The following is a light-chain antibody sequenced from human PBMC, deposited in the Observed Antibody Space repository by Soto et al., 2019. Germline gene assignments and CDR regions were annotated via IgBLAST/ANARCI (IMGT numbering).Light chain of an antibody. CDR3: QQTHSCPIT. V-gene: IGKV1D-12*01. Sequence: DIQMAQSPSSVSASVGDRVTITCRASQGISNWLAWYRQKPGKAPDLLISSASSLQSGVPSRFSGSGSGTDFTLTISSLQPEDFAIYYCQQTHSCPITFGQGTRLEIK. CDR2: SAS. CDR1: QGISNW. J-gene: IGKJ5*01.